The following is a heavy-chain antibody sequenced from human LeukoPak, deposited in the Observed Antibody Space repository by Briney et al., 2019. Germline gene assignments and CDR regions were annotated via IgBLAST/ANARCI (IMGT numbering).Heavy chain of an antibody. CDR3: ARDYSSSWPRRYFDY. V-gene: IGHV1-46*01. D-gene: IGHD6-13*01. CDR1: GYTFTSYY. Sequence: GASVKVSCKASGYTFTSYYIHWVRQAPGQGPEWMGIINPSGDITSYAQKFQGRVTMTRDTSTSTVYMELSSLRSEDTAVYYCARDYSSSWPRRYFDYWGQGTLVTVSS. CDR2: INPSGDIT. J-gene: IGHJ4*02.